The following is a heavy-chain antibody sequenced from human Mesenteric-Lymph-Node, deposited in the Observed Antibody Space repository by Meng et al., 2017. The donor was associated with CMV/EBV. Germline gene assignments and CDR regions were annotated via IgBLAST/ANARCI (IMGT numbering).Heavy chain of an antibody. CDR1: GFIFSSYA. CDR3: ARPWFGAQYYSFSMAV. D-gene: IGHD3-10*01. V-gene: IGHV3-30*04. CDR2: ISYDGRNK. Sequence: GESLKISCPASGFIFSSYAMHWVRQSPGTGLEWVAAISYDGRNKYHADSVKGRFTISRDNSKNTLYLQMDSLRVEDTAIYFCARPWFGAQYYSFSMAVWGQGTTVTV. J-gene: IGHJ6*02.